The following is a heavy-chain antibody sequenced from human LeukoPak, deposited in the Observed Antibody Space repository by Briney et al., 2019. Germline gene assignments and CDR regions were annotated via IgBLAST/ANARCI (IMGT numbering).Heavy chain of an antibody. V-gene: IGHV4-39*07. J-gene: IGHJ6*03. Sequence: SETLSLTCTVSGGSISSSTFYWGWIRQPPGKGLEWIGTIYYSGSTFYNPSLKSRVTVSVDTSKNQFSLKLSSVTAADTAVYYCAREDTAMVYYYYYYMDVWGKGTTVTVSS. CDR1: GGSISSSTFY. D-gene: IGHD5-18*01. CDR3: AREDTAMVYYYYYYMDV. CDR2: IYYSGST.